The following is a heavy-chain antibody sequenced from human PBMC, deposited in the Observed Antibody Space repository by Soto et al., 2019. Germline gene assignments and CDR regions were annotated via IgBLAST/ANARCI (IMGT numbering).Heavy chain of an antibody. CDR1: GFTFSSYA. V-gene: IGHV3-23*01. Sequence: GGSLRLSCVASGFTFSSYAMSWVRQAPGKGLEWVSAISGSGGSTYYADSVKGRSTISRDNSKNTLYLQMNSLRAEDTAVYYCAKALPGHYYDILTGYSTFDYWGQGTLVTVSS. CDR3: AKALPGHYYDILTGYSTFDY. D-gene: IGHD3-9*01. CDR2: ISGSGGST. J-gene: IGHJ4*02.